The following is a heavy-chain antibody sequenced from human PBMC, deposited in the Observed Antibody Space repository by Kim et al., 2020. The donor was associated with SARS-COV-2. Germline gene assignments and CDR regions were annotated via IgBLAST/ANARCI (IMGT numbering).Heavy chain of an antibody. D-gene: IGHD5-12*01. Sequence: GGSLRLSCAASGFTFSSYSMNWVRQAPGKGLEWVSSISSSSSYIYYADSVKGRFTISRDNAKNSLYLQMNSLRAEDTAVYYCARDLWALYSGYDNSGRYYYGMDVWGQGTTVTVSS. CDR3: ARDLWALYSGYDNSGRYYYGMDV. CDR1: GFTFSSYS. J-gene: IGHJ6*02. V-gene: IGHV3-21*01. CDR2: ISSSSSYI.